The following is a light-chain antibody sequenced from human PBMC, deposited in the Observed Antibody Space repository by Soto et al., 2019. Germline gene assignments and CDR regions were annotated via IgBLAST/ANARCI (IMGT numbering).Light chain of an antibody. J-gene: IGLJ2*01. CDR3: CSYAGRGTLV. CDR1: SSDIGSYNL. V-gene: IGLV2-23*02. CDR2: EVS. Sequence: QSVLTQPASVSGSPGQSITISCTGSSSDIGSYNLVSWYQQHPGKAPTFMIYEVSKRPSGVSNRFSGSKSGNTASLTISGLQAEDEADYYCCSYAGRGTLVFGGGTKLTVL.